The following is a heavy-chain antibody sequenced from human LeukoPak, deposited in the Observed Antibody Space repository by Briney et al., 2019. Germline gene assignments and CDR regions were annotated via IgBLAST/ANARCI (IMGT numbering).Heavy chain of an antibody. V-gene: IGHV3-23*01. J-gene: IGHJ6*02. CDR3: AKGSGIYYYYGMDV. D-gene: IGHD3-10*01. CDR2: TNSGGTST. Sequence: TGGSLRLSCATSGFPFSDFSMSWVRQAPGKGLEWISTTNSGGTSTYYAESVKGRFTISRDNSKNTLSLQMNSLRAEDTAVYYCAKGSGIYYYYGMDVWGQGTTVTVSS. CDR1: GFPFSDFS.